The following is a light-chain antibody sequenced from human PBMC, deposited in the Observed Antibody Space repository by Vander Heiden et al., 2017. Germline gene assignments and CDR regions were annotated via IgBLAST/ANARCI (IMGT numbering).Light chain of an antibody. Sequence: DIQMTQPPSSSSASVGDRVTITCRASQSISSYLNWYQQKPGKAPKLLIYAASSLQSGAPSRFSGSGSGTDFTLTISSLQPEDFATYYCQQSYSTLWTFGQGTKVEIK. V-gene: IGKV1-39*01. J-gene: IGKJ1*01. CDR1: QSISSY. CDR3: QQSYSTLWT. CDR2: AAS.